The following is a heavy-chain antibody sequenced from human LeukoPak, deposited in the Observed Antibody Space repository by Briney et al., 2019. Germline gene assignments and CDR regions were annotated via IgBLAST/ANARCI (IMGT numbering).Heavy chain of an antibody. CDR2: ISGSSTTI. CDR1: GFTFSSYS. D-gene: IGHD3-10*01. J-gene: IGHJ5*02. CDR3: GRYGLNAWFDP. V-gene: IGHV3-48*01. Sequence: PGGSLRLSCAASGFTFSSYSMNWVRQAPGKGLEWVSYISGSSTTIYYADSVKGRFTISRDNAEKSLYLQMNSLRVDDTAVYYCGRYGLNAWFDPWGQGPLVTVSS.